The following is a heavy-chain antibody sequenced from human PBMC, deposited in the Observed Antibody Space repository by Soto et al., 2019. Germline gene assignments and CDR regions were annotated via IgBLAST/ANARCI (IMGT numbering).Heavy chain of an antibody. CDR3: AKEQYYYDSSGYPFDY. CDR2: ISGSAGST. CDR1: GFTFSSYA. D-gene: IGHD3-22*01. Sequence: PGGSLRLSCAASGFTFSSYAMSWVRQAPGKGLEWVSAISGSAGSTYYADSVKGRFTISRDNSKNTLYLQMNSLRAEDTAVYYCAKEQYYYDSSGYPFDYWGQGTLVTVSS. V-gene: IGHV3-23*01. J-gene: IGHJ4*02.